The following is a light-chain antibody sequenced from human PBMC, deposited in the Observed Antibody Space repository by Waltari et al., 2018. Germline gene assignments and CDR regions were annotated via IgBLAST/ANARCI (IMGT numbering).Light chain of an antibody. CDR2: WAS. Sequence: DIVMTQSPDSLAVSLGERATINCKPSTSVLYSSNNKNYLAWYQQKPGQPPKLLIYWASTRESGVPDRFSGSGSGTDFTLTISSLQAEDVAVYYCQQYYSNPRMFGQGTKVEIK. CDR1: TSVLYSSNNKNY. CDR3: QQYYSNPRM. J-gene: IGKJ1*01. V-gene: IGKV4-1*01.